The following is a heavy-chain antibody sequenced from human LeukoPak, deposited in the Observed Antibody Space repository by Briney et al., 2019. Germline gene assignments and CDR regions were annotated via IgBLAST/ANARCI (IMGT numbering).Heavy chain of an antibody. D-gene: IGHD5-18*01. Sequence: SETLSLTCTVSGGSISSGDYYWSWIRQPPGKGLEWVGYIYYSGSTYYNPSLKSRVTISVDTSKNQFSLKLSSVTAADTAVYYCARDTGYGYGPGYYYYGMDVWGQGTTVTVSS. V-gene: IGHV4-30-4*01. J-gene: IGHJ6*02. CDR3: ARDTGYGYGPGYYYYGMDV. CDR1: GGSISSGDYY. CDR2: IYYSGST.